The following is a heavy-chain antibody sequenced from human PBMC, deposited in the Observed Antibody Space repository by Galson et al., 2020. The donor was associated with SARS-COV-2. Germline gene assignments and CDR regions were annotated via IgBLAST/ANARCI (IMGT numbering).Heavy chain of an antibody. Sequence: SETLSLTCAVSGTSISSGSYSWNWIRQPQGKGLEWLGYISHSGGTYYNPSLKSRVTISGDRSKNQFSLRLSSVTAADTAVYYCARLHYGEYAPEAFDIWGPGTRVTVAS. V-gene: IGHV4-30-2*01. CDR3: ARLHYGEYAPEAFDI. D-gene: IGHD4-17*01. J-gene: IGHJ3*02. CDR2: ISHSGGT. CDR1: GTSISSGSYS.